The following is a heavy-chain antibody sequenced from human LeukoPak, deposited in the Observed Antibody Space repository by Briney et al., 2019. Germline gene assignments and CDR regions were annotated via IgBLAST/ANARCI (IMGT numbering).Heavy chain of an antibody. J-gene: IGHJ6*03. CDR1: GGTFSSYA. CDR2: IIPIFGTA. D-gene: IGHD2-2*01. V-gene: IGHV1-69*13. Sequence: GASVKVSCKASGGTFSSYAISWVRQAPGQGLEWMGGIIPIFGTANYAQKFQGRVTITADESTSTAYMELSSPRSEDTAVYYCARGIVVVPAAISIGYYYYYMDVWGKGTTVTVSS. CDR3: ARGIVVVPAAISIGYYYYYMDV.